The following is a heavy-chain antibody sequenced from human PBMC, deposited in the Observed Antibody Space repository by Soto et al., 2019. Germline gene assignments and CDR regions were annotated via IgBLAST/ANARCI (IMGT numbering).Heavy chain of an antibody. CDR1: GFTFSSYA. D-gene: IGHD3-3*01. J-gene: IGHJ5*02. CDR3: AKGLPGRRSAYYRYNWFDP. CDR2: ISGSGGST. Sequence: EVQLLESGGGSVQPGKSLRLSCAASGFTFSSYAMSWVRQAPGKGLEWVSVISGSGGSTCYADSVKGRFTIPRDNSKNTRYLQMNNRRAEDTAVYYCAKGLPGRRSAYYRYNWFDPWGQGTLVTVSS. V-gene: IGHV3-23*01.